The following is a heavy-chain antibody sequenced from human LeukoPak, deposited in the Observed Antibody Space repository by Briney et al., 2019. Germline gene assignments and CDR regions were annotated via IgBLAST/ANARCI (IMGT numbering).Heavy chain of an antibody. CDR2: ISAYNGNT. D-gene: IGHD2-2*01. J-gene: IGHJ5*02. CDR1: GYTFTSYG. Sequence: ASVKVSCKASGYTFTSYGISWVRQAPGQGLEWMGWISAYNGNTNYARKLQGRVTMTTDTSTSTAYMELRSLRSDDTAVYYCARVLENGGIVVVPAARFLDPWGQGTLVTVSS. V-gene: IGHV1-18*01. CDR3: ARVLENGGIVVVPAARFLDP.